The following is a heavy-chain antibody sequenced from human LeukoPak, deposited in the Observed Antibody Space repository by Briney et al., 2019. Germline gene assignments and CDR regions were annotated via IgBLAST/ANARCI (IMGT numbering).Heavy chain of an antibody. CDR3: AKEGSQTPYYDFWSGYYTDYYFDY. CDR2: ISGSGGST. Sequence: GGSLRLSRAASGFTFSSYAMSWVRQAPGKGLEWVSAISGSGGSTYYADSVKGRFTISRDNSKNTLYLQMNSLRAEDTAVYYCAKEGSQTPYYDFWSGYYTDYYFDYWGQGTLVTVSS. V-gene: IGHV3-23*01. J-gene: IGHJ4*02. D-gene: IGHD3-3*01. CDR1: GFTFSSYA.